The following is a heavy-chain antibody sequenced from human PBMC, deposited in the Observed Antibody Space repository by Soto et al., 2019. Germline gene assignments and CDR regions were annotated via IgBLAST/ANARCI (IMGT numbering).Heavy chain of an antibody. CDR2: IYATGST. V-gene: IGHV4-4*07. CDR1: GASVSGYD. D-gene: IGHD1-1*01. CDR3: VRDGTKNLRDRFDP. Sequence: PSETLSLTCNVSGASVSGYDWSWLRQPPGKGLEWIGRIYATGSTDYNPSLKSRITMSVDMSKKQFSLTLRSVTAADTAIYYCVRDGTKNLRDRFDPWGRGILVTVS. J-gene: IGHJ5*02.